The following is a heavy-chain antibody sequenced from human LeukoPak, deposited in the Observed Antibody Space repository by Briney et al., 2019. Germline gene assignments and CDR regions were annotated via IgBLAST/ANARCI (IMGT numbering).Heavy chain of an antibody. D-gene: IGHD3-10*01. CDR3: SKAPITNPFYFDY. Sequence: SGGSLRLSCTASGFAFDEHGMSWVRQVPGKGLEWVSGINWSGGSTGYADPLRGRFTISRDNAKNSLYLQMDSLRAEDTALYYCSKAPITNPFYFDYWGQGTLVTGSS. CDR2: INWSGGST. CDR1: GFAFDEHG. V-gene: IGHV3-20*04. J-gene: IGHJ4*02.